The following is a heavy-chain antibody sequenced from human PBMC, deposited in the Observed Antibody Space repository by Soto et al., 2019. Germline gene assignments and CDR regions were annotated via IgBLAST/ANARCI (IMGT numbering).Heavy chain of an antibody. J-gene: IGHJ6*02. CDR3: ARVAYTEASYYYYGMDV. CDR2: INHSGST. D-gene: IGHD2-2*02. Sequence: SETLSLTCAVYGGSFSGYYWSWIRQPPGKGLEWIGEINHSGSTNYNPSLKSRVTISVDTSKNQSSLKLSSVAAADTAVYYCARVAYTEASYYYYGMDVWGQGTTVTVSS. V-gene: IGHV4-34*01. CDR1: GGSFSGYY.